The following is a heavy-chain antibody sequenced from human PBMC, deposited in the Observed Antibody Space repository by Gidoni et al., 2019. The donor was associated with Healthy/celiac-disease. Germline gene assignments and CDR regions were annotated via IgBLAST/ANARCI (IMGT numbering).Heavy chain of an antibody. V-gene: IGHV3-11*01. CDR3: ARDRWSTFIDY. CDR2: IRRRGSTI. Sequence: QVQLVESGGGLVKPGGSLRLSCAASGFTFSDYYMSWIRQAPGKGLEWVSYIRRRGSTIYDADSVKGRFTISRDNAKNSLYLQMNSLRAEDTAVYYCARDRWSTFIDYWGQGTLVTVSS. CDR1: GFTFSDYY. J-gene: IGHJ4*02. D-gene: IGHD3-16*01.